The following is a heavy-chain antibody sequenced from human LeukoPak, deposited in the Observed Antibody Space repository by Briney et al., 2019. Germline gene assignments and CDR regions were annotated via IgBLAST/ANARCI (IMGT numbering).Heavy chain of an antibody. D-gene: IGHD6-19*01. Sequence: GGSLRLSCAASGFTFSSYWMSWVRQSPGKGLEWVANIKQDGSEKYYVDSVKGRFTISRDNAKNSLYLQMSSLRAEDTAVYYCAREGQWLVRLFDYWGQGTLVTVSS. CDR1: GFTFSSYW. CDR2: IKQDGSEK. J-gene: IGHJ4*02. V-gene: IGHV3-7*01. CDR3: AREGQWLVRLFDY.